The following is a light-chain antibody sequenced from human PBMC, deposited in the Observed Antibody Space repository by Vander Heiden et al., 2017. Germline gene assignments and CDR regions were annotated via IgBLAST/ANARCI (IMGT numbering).Light chain of an antibody. CDR2: DDN. CDR1: SSNIGDHY. CDR3: ETWDYTRSAGV. Sequence: QSVLTQPPSVSAAPGQTVTITCSGSSSNIGDHYVYWYQQHPGTAPRLLIYDDNKRNAGIPDRCSGSKSGTSATVGITGLQTGAEADYYCETWDYTRSAGVFGGGTKLTVL. V-gene: IGLV1-51*01. J-gene: IGLJ2*01.